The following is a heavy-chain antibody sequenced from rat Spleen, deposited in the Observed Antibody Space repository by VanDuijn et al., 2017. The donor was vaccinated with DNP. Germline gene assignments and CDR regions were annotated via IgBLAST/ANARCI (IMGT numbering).Heavy chain of an antibody. D-gene: IGHD1-2*01. J-gene: IGHJ2*01. CDR3: TREEPRVLSFFSSLFDY. Sequence: QVQLKESGPGLVQPSQTLSLTCTVSGFSLTSYTVSWVRQPPGKVLEWIAAMSIGGSSYFNSALKSRLSISRDTSQSQVFLEMNNLQTEDTAIYFCTREEPRVLSFFSSLFDYWGQGVMVTVSS. V-gene: IGHV2-15*01. CDR2: MSIGGSS. CDR1: GFSLTSYT.